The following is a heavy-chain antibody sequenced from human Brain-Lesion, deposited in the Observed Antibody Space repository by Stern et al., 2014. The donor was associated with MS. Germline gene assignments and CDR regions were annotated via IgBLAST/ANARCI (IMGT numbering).Heavy chain of an antibody. J-gene: IGHJ4*02. D-gene: IGHD2-2*01. CDR2: MIPYSGNT. CDR1: GYTFSSYD. V-gene: IGHV1-8*01. CDR3: ARAVRNQLLSEY. Sequence: QMQLVQSGAEVKKPGASVKVSCKASGYTFSSYDIPWVRQASGTGLEWMGWMIPYSGNTGYAQKFKGRVSMTSDPSISTVYMELTSLTSDDTAVYFCARAVRNQLLSEYWGQGTLVTVSS.